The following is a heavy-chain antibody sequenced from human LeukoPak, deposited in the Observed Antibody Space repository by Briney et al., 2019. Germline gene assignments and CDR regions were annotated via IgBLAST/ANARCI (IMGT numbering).Heavy chain of an antibody. Sequence: SETLSLTCTLSGGSISSYYWSWIRQPPGKGLEWIGYIYYSGSTDYNPSLKSRVTISVDTSKNQFSLKLSSVTAADTAVYYCARVIEGSEFDYWGQGTLVTVSS. CDR2: IYYSGST. CDR1: GGSISSYY. CDR3: ARVIEGSEFDY. J-gene: IGHJ4*02. D-gene: IGHD5-24*01. V-gene: IGHV4-59*01.